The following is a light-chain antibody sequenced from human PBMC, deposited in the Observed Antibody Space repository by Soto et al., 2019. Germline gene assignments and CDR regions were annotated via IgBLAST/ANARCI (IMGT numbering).Light chain of an antibody. J-gene: IGLJ1*01. CDR1: SSDVGDYNY. Sequence: QSVVTQPASVSGSPGQSITISCTGTSSDVGDYNYVSWYQQHPGKAPKLMIYEVNKRPSGVPDRFSGSKSGNTASLTVSGLQAEDEADYYCSSYAGSSNVFGTGTKVTVL. CDR2: EVN. CDR3: SSYAGSSNV. V-gene: IGLV2-8*01.